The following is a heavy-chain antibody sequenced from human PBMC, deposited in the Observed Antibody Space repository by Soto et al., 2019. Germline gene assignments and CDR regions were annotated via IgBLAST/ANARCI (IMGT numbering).Heavy chain of an antibody. D-gene: IGHD2-15*01. CDR3: AAAARERVGYFDY. J-gene: IGHJ4*02. V-gene: IGHV4-30-4*01. Sequence: QVQLQESGPGLVKPSQTLSLTCTVSGGSISSGDYYWSWIRQPPGKGLGWIGYIYYSGSTYYNPSIKSRVTISVDTSKNQFSLKLSSVTAADTAVYYCAAAARERVGYFDYWGQGTLVTVSS. CDR1: GGSISSGDYY. CDR2: IYYSGST.